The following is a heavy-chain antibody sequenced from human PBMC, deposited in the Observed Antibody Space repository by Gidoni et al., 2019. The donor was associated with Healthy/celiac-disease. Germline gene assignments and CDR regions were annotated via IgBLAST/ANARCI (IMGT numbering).Heavy chain of an antibody. CDR1: GFTFSSYA. Sequence: QVQLVESGGGVVQPGRSLRLSCAASGFTFSSYAMHWVRQAPGKGLEWVAVISYDGSNKYYADSVKGRFTISRDNSKNTLYLQMNSLRAEDTAVYYCARGTGTTMDNWFDPWGQGTLVTVSS. CDR3: ARGTGTTMDNWFDP. J-gene: IGHJ5*02. CDR2: ISYDGSNK. V-gene: IGHV3-30-3*01. D-gene: IGHD1-1*01.